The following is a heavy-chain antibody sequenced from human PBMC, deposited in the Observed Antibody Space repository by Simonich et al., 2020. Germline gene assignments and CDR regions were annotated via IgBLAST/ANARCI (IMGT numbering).Heavy chain of an antibody. CDR2: INPNSGGT. V-gene: IGHV1-2*02. D-gene: IGHD6-25*01. CDR1: GYTFTGYY. Sequence: QVQLVQSGAEVKKPGASVKVSCKASGYTFTGYYMHWVRQTPGQGLEWMGWINPNSGGTNYAQKLQGRVTMTRDTSISTAYMELSRLRSDDTAVYYCARGGLGHWYFDLWGRGTLVTVSS. CDR3: ARGGLGHWYFDL. J-gene: IGHJ2*01.